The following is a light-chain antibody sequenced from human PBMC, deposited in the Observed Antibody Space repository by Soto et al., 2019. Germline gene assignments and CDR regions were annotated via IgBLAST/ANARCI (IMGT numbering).Light chain of an antibody. CDR2: GAS. Sequence: EIVLTQSTATLCLSPGARATLSCGASQSVSRYLAWYQQKPGQAPRLLIYGASNRATGIPDRFSGSGSGTDFTLTISRLEPEDFAVYYCQQYGSSGTFGQGTKVDIK. CDR3: QQYGSSGT. CDR1: QSVSRY. V-gene: IGKV3-20*01. J-gene: IGKJ1*01.